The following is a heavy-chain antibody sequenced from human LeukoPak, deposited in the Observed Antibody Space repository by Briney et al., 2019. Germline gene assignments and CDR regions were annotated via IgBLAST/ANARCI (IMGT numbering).Heavy chain of an antibody. D-gene: IGHD3-22*01. V-gene: IGHV1-18*01. J-gene: IGHJ4*02. CDR1: GYSFTSYG. CDR2: ISGYNGNT. CDR3: ARDRPYYYDSSAYYPDF. Sequence: GASVKVSCKASGYSFTSYGISRVRQAPGQGLEWMGWISGYNGNTNYAQRLQGRVTMTTDTSTSTAYMELRSLSSDDTAVYYCARDRPYYYDSSAYYPDFWGQGTLVTVSS.